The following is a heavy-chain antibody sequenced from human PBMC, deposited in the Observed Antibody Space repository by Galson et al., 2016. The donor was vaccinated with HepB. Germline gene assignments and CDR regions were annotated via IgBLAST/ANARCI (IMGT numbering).Heavy chain of an antibody. J-gene: IGHJ3*02. V-gene: IGHV1-69*13. D-gene: IGHD6-25*01. CDR2: IIPLFRAP. Sequence: SVKVSCKASGGTFSSYTITWVRQAPGQGPEWMGGIIPLFRAPDYAQKFQGRLTITAEESTTTAYMELSDLRSEDTAVSYCAREDKSHPSGLLHPFDIWGQGTMGIVSA. CDR1: GGTFSSYT. CDR3: AREDKSHPSGLLHPFDI.